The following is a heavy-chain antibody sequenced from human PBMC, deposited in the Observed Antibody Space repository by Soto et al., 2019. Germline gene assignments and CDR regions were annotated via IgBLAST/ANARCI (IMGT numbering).Heavy chain of an antibody. Sequence: ASVKVSCKASGYTFPSYDINWVRQATGQGLEWMGWMNPNSGNTGYAQKFQGRVTMTRNTSISTAYMELGSLRSEDTAVYYCARGFQTDGTSYYYGIDVWGQGTTVTVSS. J-gene: IGHJ6*02. D-gene: IGHD1-1*01. CDR3: ARGFQTDGTSYYYGIDV. CDR1: GYTFPSYD. V-gene: IGHV1-8*01. CDR2: MNPNSGNT.